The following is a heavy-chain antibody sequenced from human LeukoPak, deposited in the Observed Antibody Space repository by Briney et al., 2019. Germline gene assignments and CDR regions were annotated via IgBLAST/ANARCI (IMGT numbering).Heavy chain of an antibody. D-gene: IGHD2-15*01. Sequence: PGGSLRLSCAASGFTLTHAWMTWVRQTPGKGLEWVGRIKSEADGGTVDYAAPVKGRFTLSIRDTLYLQMDSLRTEDSGMYYCTTVPSASEDHWGQGTLVTVSS. CDR1: GFTLTHAW. V-gene: IGHV3-15*01. CDR3: TTVPSASEDH. CDR2: IKSEADGGTV. J-gene: IGHJ4*02.